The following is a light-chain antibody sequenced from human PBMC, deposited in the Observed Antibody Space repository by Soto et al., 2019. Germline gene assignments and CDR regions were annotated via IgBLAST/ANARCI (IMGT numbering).Light chain of an antibody. CDR2: DAS. V-gene: IGKV1-5*01. J-gene: IGKJ1*01. CDR1: QSISSW. CDR3: QQYNSSCT. Sequence: DIQMTHSPSTLSASVGDRVTITCRASQSISSWLAWYQQKPGKAPKLLIYDASSLESGVPSRFSGSGSATEFTLTISSLQPDDFAPYYCQQYNSSCTFGQGTKVEIX.